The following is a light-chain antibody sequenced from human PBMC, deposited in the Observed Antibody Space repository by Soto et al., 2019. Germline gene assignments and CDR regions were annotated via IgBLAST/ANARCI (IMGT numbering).Light chain of an antibody. V-gene: IGKV1-27*01. CDR3: QKYNSAPWT. CDR1: QSISNY. CDR2: AAS. J-gene: IGKJ5*01. Sequence: DIQMTQSPSSLSASVGDRVTITCRASQSISNYLAWYQQKPGKVPKLLIYAASTLQSGVPSRFSGSGSGTDFTLTISSLQPEDVSTYYWQKYNSAPWTFGQGTRLEIK.